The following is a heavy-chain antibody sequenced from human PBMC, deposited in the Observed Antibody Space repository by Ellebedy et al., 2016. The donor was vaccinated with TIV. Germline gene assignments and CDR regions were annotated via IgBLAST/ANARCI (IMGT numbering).Heavy chain of an antibody. CDR3: AREKGYYYYGMDV. Sequence: SETLSLXXAVYGGSFSDYYWSWIRQPAGKGLEWIGRIYTSGSTNYNPSLKSRVTMSVDTSKNQFSLKLRSLTGADTAVYYCAREKGYYYYGMDVWGHGTTVIVSS. CDR2: IYTSGST. J-gene: IGHJ6*02. CDR1: GGSFSDYY. V-gene: IGHV4-4*07.